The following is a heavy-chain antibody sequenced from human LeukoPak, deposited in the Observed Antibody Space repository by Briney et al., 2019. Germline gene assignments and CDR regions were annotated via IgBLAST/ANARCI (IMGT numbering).Heavy chain of an antibody. Sequence: GASVKVSCKASGYTFTSYGISWVRQAPGQGLEWMGWISAYNGNTNYAQKLQGRVTMTIDTSTSTAYMELRSLRSDDTAVYYCARGSGIAAAGTLLLDYWGQGTLVTVSS. D-gene: IGHD6-13*01. CDR3: ARGSGIAAAGTLLLDY. CDR1: GYTFTSYG. V-gene: IGHV1-18*01. CDR2: ISAYNGNT. J-gene: IGHJ4*02.